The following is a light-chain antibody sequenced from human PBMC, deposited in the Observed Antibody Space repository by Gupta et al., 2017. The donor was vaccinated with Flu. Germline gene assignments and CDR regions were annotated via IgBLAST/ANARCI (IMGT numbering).Light chain of an antibody. V-gene: IGKV1-5*03. Sequence: DIHMTPSPSTLSAYVGDRVTITCRASQNIFTWLAWYQQKPGKAPKLLIYRASSLESGVPSRFSGSGSGTEFTLTISSLQPDDFATYYCQQYNSYVRTFGQGTKVEIK. CDR3: QQYNSYVRT. J-gene: IGKJ1*01. CDR1: QNIFTW. CDR2: RAS.